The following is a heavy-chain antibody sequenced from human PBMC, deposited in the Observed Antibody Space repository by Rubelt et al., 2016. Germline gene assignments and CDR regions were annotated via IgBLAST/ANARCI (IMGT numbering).Heavy chain of an antibody. J-gene: IGHJ4*02. CDR1: GFTFSSYS. D-gene: IGHD4-17*01. V-gene: IGHV3-21*01. CDR2: ISSSSSYI. Sequence: EVQLVESGGGLVKPGGSLRLSCAASGFTFSSYSMNWVRQAPGKGLEWVSSISSSSSYIYYADSVKGRFTISRDNAKNSLYLQMNSLRAEDTAVYYCARDIGGDYVLDYWGQGTLVTVSS. CDR3: ARDIGGDYVLDY.